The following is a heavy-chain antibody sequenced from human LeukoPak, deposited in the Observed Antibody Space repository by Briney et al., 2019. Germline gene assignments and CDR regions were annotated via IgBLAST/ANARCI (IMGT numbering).Heavy chain of an antibody. V-gene: IGHV3-7*01. CDR3: ARDLAYSRLDY. CDR1: GLTFSSSW. Sequence: GGSLRLSCAVSGLTFSSSWMDWVRQAPGKGLEWVASINPEGSEKYSAGSVKGRFTISRDNAKSSLYLQMDSLRVEDTAFYYCARDLAYSRLDYWGQGVLVTVSS. CDR2: INPEGSEK. D-gene: IGHD5-18*01. J-gene: IGHJ4*02.